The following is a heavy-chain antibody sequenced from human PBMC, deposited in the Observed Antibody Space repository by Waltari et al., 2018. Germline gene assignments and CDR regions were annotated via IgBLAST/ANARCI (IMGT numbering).Heavy chain of an antibody. J-gene: IGHJ4*02. Sequence: QVQLQESGPGLVKPSETLFLTCTVSGGSISSHYWSWIRQPPGTGLEWIGYIYYSGSTNYNPSLKSRVTISVDTSKNQFSLKLSSVTAADTAVYYCASDKSSWYLGHWGQGTLVTVSS. D-gene: IGHD6-13*01. CDR2: IYYSGST. CDR1: GGSISSHY. V-gene: IGHV4-59*11. CDR3: ASDKSSWYLGH.